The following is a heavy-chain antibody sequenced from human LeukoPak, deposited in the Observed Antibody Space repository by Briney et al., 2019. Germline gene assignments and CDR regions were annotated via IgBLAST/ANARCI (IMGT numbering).Heavy chain of an antibody. CDR1: GFTFSNAW. CDR2: IKSKTDGGTT. Sequence: TGGSLRLSCAASGFTFSNAWMNWVRQAPGKGLEWVGRIKSKTDGGTTDYAAPVKGRFTISRDDSKNTLYLQMNSLKTEDTAVYYCTTDLIGYYYDSSGYSTWGSGTLVTVSS. J-gene: IGHJ4*01. V-gene: IGHV3-15*07. CDR3: TTDLIGYYYDSSGYST. D-gene: IGHD3-22*01.